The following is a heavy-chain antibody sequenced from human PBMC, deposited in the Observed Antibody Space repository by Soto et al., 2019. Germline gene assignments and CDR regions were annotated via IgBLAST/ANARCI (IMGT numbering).Heavy chain of an antibody. CDR3: ARDGNRGYDMDV. J-gene: IGHJ6*02. V-gene: IGHV3-48*02. D-gene: IGHD1-1*01. CDR2: ISNTSRTK. CDR1: GFDFSKYN. Sequence: EVQVVESGGGLIQPGGSLRLSCAGSGFDFSKYNMDWVRQAPGKGLEWISYISNTSRTKFYADSVKGRFTISRDNARSSLFQEMNSLRDEDTAIYYCARDGNRGYDMDVWGQGTTVTVSS.